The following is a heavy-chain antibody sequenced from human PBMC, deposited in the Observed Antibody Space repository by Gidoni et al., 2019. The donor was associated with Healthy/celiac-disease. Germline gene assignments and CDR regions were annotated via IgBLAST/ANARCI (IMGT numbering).Heavy chain of an antibody. D-gene: IGHD3-10*01. J-gene: IGHJ5*02. CDR2: ISAYNGNT. V-gene: IGHV1-18*01. CDR1: GYTFPSYG. CDR3: ARTDVLLWFGDFSWFDP. Sequence: QVQLVQSGAEVKKPGASVKVSCKASGYTFPSYGISWVRQAPGQGLEWMGWISAYNGNTNYAQKLQGRVTMTTDTSTSTAYMELRSLRSDDTAVYYCARTDVLLWFGDFSWFDPWGQGTLVTVSS.